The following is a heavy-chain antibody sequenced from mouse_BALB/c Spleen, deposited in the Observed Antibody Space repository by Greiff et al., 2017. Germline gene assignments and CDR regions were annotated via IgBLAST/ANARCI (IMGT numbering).Heavy chain of an antibody. Sequence: QVQLKQSGPELVKPGASVKISCKASGYAFSSSWMNWVKQRPGQGLEWIGRIYPGDGDTNYNGKFKGKATLTADKSSSTAYMQLSSLTSVDSAVYFCARGLVRFDYWGQGTTLTVSS. CDR1: GYAFSSSW. D-gene: IGHD2-10*02. J-gene: IGHJ2*01. CDR3: ARGLVRFDY. CDR2: IYPGDGDT. V-gene: IGHV1-82*01.